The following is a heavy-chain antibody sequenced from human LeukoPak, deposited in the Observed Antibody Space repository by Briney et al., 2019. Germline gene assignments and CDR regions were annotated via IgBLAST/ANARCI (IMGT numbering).Heavy chain of an antibody. CDR3: AKDPYYYDISGYNGDY. Sequence: GGSLRLSCAASGFTFSNYAMSWVRQAPGKGLEWVSSISGSGGSTYYADSVKGRFTISRDNSKNTLFLQMNSLRAEDTAVYYCAKDPYYYDISGYNGDYWGQGILVTVSS. D-gene: IGHD3-22*01. CDR1: GFTFSNYA. J-gene: IGHJ4*02. CDR2: ISGSGGST. V-gene: IGHV3-23*01.